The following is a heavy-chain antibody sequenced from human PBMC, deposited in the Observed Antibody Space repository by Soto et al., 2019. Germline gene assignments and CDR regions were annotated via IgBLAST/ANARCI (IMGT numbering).Heavy chain of an antibody. CDR2: INHSGST. CDR3: ATLARLPNWFDP. Sequence: SETLSLTCAVYGGSFSGYYWSWIRQPPGKGLEWIGEINHSGSTNYNPSLKSRVTISVDTSKNQFSLKLSSVTAADTAVYYCATLARLPNWFDPWGQGTLVTVSS. CDR1: GGSFSGYY. V-gene: IGHV4-34*01. J-gene: IGHJ5*02. D-gene: IGHD3-3*02.